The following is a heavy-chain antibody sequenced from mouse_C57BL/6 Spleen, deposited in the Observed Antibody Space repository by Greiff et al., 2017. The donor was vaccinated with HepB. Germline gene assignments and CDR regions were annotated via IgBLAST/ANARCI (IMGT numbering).Heavy chain of an antibody. Sequence: EVQLVESGGGLVKPGGSLKLSCAASGFTFSSYAMSWVRQTPEKRLEWVATISDGGSYTYYPDNVQGRFTISRDNAKNNLYLQMSHLKSEDTAMYDCARDDDPYYAMDYWGQGTSVTVSS. V-gene: IGHV5-4*01. CDR1: GFTFSSYA. CDR2: ISDGGSYT. CDR3: ARDDDPYYAMDY. D-gene: IGHD2-3*01. J-gene: IGHJ4*01.